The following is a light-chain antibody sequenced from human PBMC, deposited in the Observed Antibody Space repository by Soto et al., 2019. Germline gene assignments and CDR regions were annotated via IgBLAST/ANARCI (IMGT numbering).Light chain of an antibody. V-gene: IGKV3-20*01. CDR3: QQYDSSPRT. CDR1: QSLSSSS. J-gene: IGKJ1*01. CDR2: GAS. Sequence: EILLTQSPGTLSMSPGERDTLPCRASQSLSSSSLAWYQQKPGQAPRLLISGASSRDADIPDRFSGSGSGTDFTLTINRLEPEDFSVYYCQQYDSSPRTFGQGTKVDIK.